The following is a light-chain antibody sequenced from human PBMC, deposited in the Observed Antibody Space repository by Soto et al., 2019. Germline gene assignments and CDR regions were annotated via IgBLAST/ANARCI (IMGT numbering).Light chain of an antibody. CDR2: GAS. V-gene: IGKV3-20*01. CDR3: QQYSSSRWT. Sequence: EIVLTQSPGTLSLSPGERATLSCRASQSVSSSYLAWYQQNRGQAPRLLIYGASSRAPGIPARFGGSGSGTDFTLTISRLEPEDFAVYYCQQYSSSRWTFGQGTKVEIK. J-gene: IGKJ1*01. CDR1: QSVSSSY.